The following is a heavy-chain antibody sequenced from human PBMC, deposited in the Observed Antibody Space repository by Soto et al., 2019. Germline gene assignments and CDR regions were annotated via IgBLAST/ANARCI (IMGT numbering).Heavy chain of an antibody. V-gene: IGHV3-30*03. Sequence: QVQLVESGGGVLQPGRSLRLSCAGSGFTFSNYGIHWVRQAQGKGLEWVAARSYDATNKHYAESLKGRFTISRDNSKNMLYLQMNSLRPEDTAVYYCATETGTNYYFYGMDVWGQGTTVTVSS. CDR2: RSYDATNK. CDR1: GFTFSNYG. D-gene: IGHD3-10*01. J-gene: IGHJ6*02. CDR3: ATETGTNYYFYGMDV.